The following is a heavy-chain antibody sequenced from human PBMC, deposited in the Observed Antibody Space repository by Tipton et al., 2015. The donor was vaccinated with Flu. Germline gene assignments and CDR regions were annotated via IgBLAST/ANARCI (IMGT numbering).Heavy chain of an antibody. Sequence: TLSLTCTVSGGSISNDYWGWVRQPPGKELEWIGSIYYSGTTYYNPSLKSRVTISVDSSKNEFSLTLASLTAADTAVYYCARDLWNDRRAYYYYGVDVWGQGTTVTVSS. J-gene: IGHJ6*02. V-gene: IGHV4-39*07. D-gene: IGHD1-1*01. CDR3: ARDLWNDRRAYYYYGVDV. CDR1: GGSISNDY. CDR2: IYYSGTT.